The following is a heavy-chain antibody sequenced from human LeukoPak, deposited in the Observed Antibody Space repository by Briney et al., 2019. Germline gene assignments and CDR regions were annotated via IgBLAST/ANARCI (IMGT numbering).Heavy chain of an antibody. CDR2: IYYSGST. CDR3: ARHGKVGPFDY. D-gene: IGHD1-26*01. V-gene: IGHV4-39*01. CDR1: GGSISSSSYY. Sequence: SETLSLTCTVSGGSISSSSYYWGWIRQPPGKGLEWIGSIYYSGSTYYNPSPKSRVTISVDTSKNQFSLKLSSVTAADTAVYYCARHGKVGPFDYWGQGTLVTVSS. J-gene: IGHJ4*02.